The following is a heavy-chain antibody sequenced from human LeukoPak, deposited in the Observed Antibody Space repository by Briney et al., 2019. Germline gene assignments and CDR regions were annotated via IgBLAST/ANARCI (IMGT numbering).Heavy chain of an antibody. J-gene: IGHJ4*02. CDR2: IYHSGST. CDR3: ARAHSSGWIFDY. V-gene: IGHV4-38-2*02. CDR1: GYSISSGYY. Sequence: SETLSLTCPVSGYSISSGYYWGWIPQPPGKGPEWIGSIYHSGSTYYNPSLKSRVTISVDTSKNQFSLKLSSVTAADTAVYYCARAHSSGWIFDYWGQGTLVTVSS. D-gene: IGHD6-19*01.